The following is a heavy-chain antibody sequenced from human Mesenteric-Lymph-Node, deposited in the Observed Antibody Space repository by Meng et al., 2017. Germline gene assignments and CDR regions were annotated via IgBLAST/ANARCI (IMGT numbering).Heavy chain of an antibody. CDR2: VSDDGVDK. CDR1: GFTFSRDA. CDR3: AKGASYSSGPYYFDY. Sequence: QVQLMESGGGVVQPGRSLRLSCAASGFTFSRDAMHWVRQAPGKGLEWVAVVSDDGVDKLYTDSVKGRFTISRDNSKNTLYLQMNSLRIEDTAVFHCAKGASYSSGPYYFDYCGQGTLVTVSS. D-gene: IGHD6-19*01. J-gene: IGHJ4*02. V-gene: IGHV3-30*18.